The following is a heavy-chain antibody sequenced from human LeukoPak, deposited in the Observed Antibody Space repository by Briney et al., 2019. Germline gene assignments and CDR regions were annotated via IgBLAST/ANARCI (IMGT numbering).Heavy chain of an antibody. CDR1: GGSLSTYY. CDR2: IYTSGST. V-gene: IGHV4-4*07. Sequence: SETLSLTCTVSGGSLSTYYWSWIRQPAGKGLEWIGRIYTSGSTNYNPSLKSRVTMSVDTSKNQFSLKLSSVTAADTAVYYCASEGGSGDTYYFDYCGQGTLVTVSS. J-gene: IGHJ4*02. CDR3: ASEGGSGDTYYFDY. D-gene: IGHD1-26*01.